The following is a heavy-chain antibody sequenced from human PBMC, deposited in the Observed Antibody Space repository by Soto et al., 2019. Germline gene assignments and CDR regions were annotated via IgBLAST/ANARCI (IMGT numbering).Heavy chain of an antibody. D-gene: IGHD6-13*01. CDR3: ARFRAPRRQLISMSFHL. Sequence: GESLKISCKASGYDFTNYWIAWVRQTPGRGLEWMGMIYPGDSDIRYNPSFRGRVTISADKSITSAFVQWGSLKASDSAIYYCARFRAPRRQLISMSFHLWGLGTLDTVSS. CDR1: GYDFTNYW. CDR2: IYPGDSDI. J-gene: IGHJ4*03. V-gene: IGHV5-51*01.